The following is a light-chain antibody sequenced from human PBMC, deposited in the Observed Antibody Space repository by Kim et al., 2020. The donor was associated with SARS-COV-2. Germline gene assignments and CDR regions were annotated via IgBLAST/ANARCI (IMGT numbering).Light chain of an antibody. Sequence: KTATISSTRSRGGIASSYVQWYQQRPRSSPTTVIYDDNHRPSGVPDRLSGSIDSSSDSASLPISVLKTEDETDYYWQSYDSSNHGVFGGGTELTVL. CDR3: QSYDSSNHGV. CDR2: DDN. J-gene: IGLJ3*02. CDR1: RGGIASSY. V-gene: IGLV6-57*01.